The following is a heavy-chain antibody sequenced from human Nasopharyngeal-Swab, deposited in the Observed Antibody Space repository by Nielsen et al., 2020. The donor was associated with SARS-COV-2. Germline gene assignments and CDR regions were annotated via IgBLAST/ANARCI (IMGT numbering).Heavy chain of an antibody. J-gene: IGHJ6*02. CDR3: ARDGLDYDFWSAYFMDV. CDR1: GFTFNNYN. Sequence: GESLKISCAASGFTFNNYNFNWVRQAPGKGLEWVSSISSSSSYIYYADSVTGRFTISRDNATNSLYLQMNSLRAEDTAIYYCARDGLDYDFWSAYFMDVWGQGTTVTVSS. D-gene: IGHD3-3*01. CDR2: ISSSSSYI. V-gene: IGHV3-21*01.